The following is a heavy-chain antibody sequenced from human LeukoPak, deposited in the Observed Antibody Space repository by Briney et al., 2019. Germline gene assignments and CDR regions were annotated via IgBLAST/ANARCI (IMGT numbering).Heavy chain of an antibody. CDR2: ISSSGSTI. Sequence: SGGSLRLSCAASGFTFSDYYMSWIRQAPGKGLEWVSYISSSGSTIYYADSVKGRFTISRDNAKNSLYLQMNSLRAEDTAVYYCAKTRVVRNYYYGMDVWGLGTTVTVSS. J-gene: IGHJ6*02. D-gene: IGHD4-23*01. CDR3: AKTRVVRNYYYGMDV. V-gene: IGHV3-11*04. CDR1: GFTFSDYY.